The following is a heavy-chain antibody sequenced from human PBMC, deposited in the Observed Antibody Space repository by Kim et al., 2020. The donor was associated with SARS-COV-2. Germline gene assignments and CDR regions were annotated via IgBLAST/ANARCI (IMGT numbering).Heavy chain of an antibody. D-gene: IGHD3-3*01. Sequence: ASVKVSCKVSGYTLTELSMHWGRQAPGKGLEWMGGFDPEDGETIYAQKFQGRVTMTEDTSTDTAYMELSSLRSEDTAVYYCATASPIFGVAYPVDYWGQGTLVTVSS. J-gene: IGHJ4*02. CDR2: FDPEDGET. V-gene: IGHV1-24*01. CDR1: GYTLTELS. CDR3: ATASPIFGVAYPVDY.